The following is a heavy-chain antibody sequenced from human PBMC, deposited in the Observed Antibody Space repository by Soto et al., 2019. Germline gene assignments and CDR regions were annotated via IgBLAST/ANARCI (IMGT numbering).Heavy chain of an antibody. CDR3: ARLVPPQWLGPDY. CDR1: GFTVSSNY. V-gene: IGHV3-53*01. Sequence: GGSLRLSCAASGFTVSSNYMSWVRQAPGKGLEWVSVIYSGGSTYYADSVKGRFTISRDNSKNTLYLQMNSLRAEDTAVYHCARLVPPQWLGPDYWGQGTLVTVSS. J-gene: IGHJ4*02. D-gene: IGHD6-19*01. CDR2: IYSGGST.